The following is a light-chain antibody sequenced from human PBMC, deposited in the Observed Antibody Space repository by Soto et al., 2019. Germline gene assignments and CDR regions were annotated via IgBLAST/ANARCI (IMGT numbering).Light chain of an antibody. J-gene: IGKJ5*01. CDR2: GAS. CDR1: ESVSSN. Sequence: EGVMTQSPATLSVSPGERATRSCRASESVSSNLAWYQQRPGQAPRLVIYGASTRATGIPARFSGGGSGTEFTLTISSLQSEDFAAYYCQQYNSWPPITFGQGTRLEIK. V-gene: IGKV3-15*01. CDR3: QQYNSWPPIT.